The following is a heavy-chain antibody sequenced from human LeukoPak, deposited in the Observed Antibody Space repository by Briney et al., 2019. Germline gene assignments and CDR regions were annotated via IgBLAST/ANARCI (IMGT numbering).Heavy chain of an antibody. D-gene: IGHD4-17*01. Sequence: SVKVSCKASGGTFISYAISWVQQAPGQGLEWMGGIIPIFGTANYAQKFQGRVTITADESTSTAYMELSSLRSEDAAVYYCASHMSVTYNFDYWGQGTLVTVSS. V-gene: IGHV1-69*13. J-gene: IGHJ4*02. CDR1: GGTFISYA. CDR3: ASHMSVTYNFDY. CDR2: IIPIFGTA.